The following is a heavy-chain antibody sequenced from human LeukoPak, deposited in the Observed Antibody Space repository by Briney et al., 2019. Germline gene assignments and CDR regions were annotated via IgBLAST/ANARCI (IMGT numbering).Heavy chain of an antibody. CDR3: ARTGYDSSGYLDC. Sequence: GGSLRLSCEASGFTFTNYWMTWVRQAPGKGLEWVANIKQDGSEKYYVDSVKGRFTISRDNAKNSLYLQMNSLRAEDTAVYYCARTGYDSSGYLDCWGQGTLVTVSS. CDR2: IKQDGSEK. V-gene: IGHV3-7*01. J-gene: IGHJ4*02. CDR1: GFTFTNYW. D-gene: IGHD3-22*01.